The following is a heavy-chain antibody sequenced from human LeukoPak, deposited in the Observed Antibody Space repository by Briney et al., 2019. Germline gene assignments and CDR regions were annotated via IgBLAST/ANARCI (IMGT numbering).Heavy chain of an antibody. CDR2: IIIDGSST. J-gene: IGHJ3*02. CDR3: AREDVNIAVAASGAFDI. V-gene: IGHV3-74*01. CDR1: GFTFSTYW. D-gene: IGHD6-19*01. Sequence: GGSLRLSCAASGFTFSTYWMHWVRQAPGKGLVWVSRIIIDGSSTSYADSVKGRFTISRDNAKNKLYLQMNSLRAEDTAVYYCAREDVNIAVAASGAFDIWGQGTMVTVSS.